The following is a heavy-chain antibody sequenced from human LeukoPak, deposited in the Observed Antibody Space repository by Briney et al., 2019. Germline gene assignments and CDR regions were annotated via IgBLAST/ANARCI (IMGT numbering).Heavy chain of an antibody. Sequence: QPGGSLRLSCAASGFTFSNEVSWVRQAPGKGLEWVSYISSSGSTIYYADSVKGRFTISRDNAKNSLYLQMNSLRAEDTAVYYCAELGITMIGGVWGKGTTVTISS. D-gene: IGHD3-10*02. CDR3: AELGITMIGGV. CDR2: ISSSGSTI. CDR1: GFTFSNE. V-gene: IGHV3-48*03. J-gene: IGHJ6*04.